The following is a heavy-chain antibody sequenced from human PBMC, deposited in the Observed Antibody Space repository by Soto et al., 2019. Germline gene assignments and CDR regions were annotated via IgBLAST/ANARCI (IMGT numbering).Heavy chain of an antibody. CDR2: IIPIFGTA. Sequence: SVKVSCKASGGTFSSYAISWVRQAPGQGLEWMGGIIPIFGTANYAQKFQGRVTITADKSTSTAYMELSSLRSEDTAVYYCARLLGSIVVPAAIWADYYYYYGMDVWGQGTTGTVSS. V-gene: IGHV1-69*06. D-gene: IGHD2-2*01. J-gene: IGHJ6*02. CDR1: GGTFSSYA. CDR3: ARLLGSIVVPAAIWADYYYYYGMDV.